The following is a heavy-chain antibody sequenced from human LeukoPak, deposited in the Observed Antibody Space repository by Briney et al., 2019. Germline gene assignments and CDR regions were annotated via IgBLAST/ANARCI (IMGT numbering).Heavy chain of an antibody. CDR1: VFTLSSYA. V-gene: IGHV3-23*01. CDR2: ISQSGLNT. J-gene: IGHJ4*02. D-gene: IGHD6-19*01. CDR3: AKDVQWLAVFDY. Sequence: GGSLRLSCEASVFTLSSYAISWVRQAPGKGLEWVSAISQSGLNTYYADSVKGRFTISRDNSKNTLYLQMNSLRAEDTAVYFCAKDVQWLAVFDYWGQGTLVTVSS.